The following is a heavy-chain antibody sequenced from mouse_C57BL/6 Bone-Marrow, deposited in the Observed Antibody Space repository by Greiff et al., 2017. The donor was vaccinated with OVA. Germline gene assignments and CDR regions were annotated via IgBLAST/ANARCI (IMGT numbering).Heavy chain of an antibody. D-gene: IGHD1-1*01. CDR3: AREGFITTGGYFDV. J-gene: IGHJ1*03. CDR2: IYPRSGNT. Sequence: VKLQQSGAELARPGASVKLSCKASGYTFTSYGISWVKQRTGQGLEWIGEIYPRSGNTYYNEKFKGKATLTADKSSSTAYMELRSLTSEDSAVYFCAREGFITTGGYFDVWGTGTTVTVSS. V-gene: IGHV1-81*01. CDR1: GYTFTSYG.